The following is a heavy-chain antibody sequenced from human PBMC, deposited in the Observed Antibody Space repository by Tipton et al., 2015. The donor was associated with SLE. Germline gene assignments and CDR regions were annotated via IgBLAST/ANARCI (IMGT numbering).Heavy chain of an antibody. V-gene: IGHV4-59*11. CDR2: FHYSGGT. Sequence: TLSLTCAVSGASISSLYWNWIRQPPGKGLEWIGYFHYSGGTNYNPSLRSRVTISGDTSKNQFSLRLYSVTAADTAVYYCARAGEVVPAALPFDPWGQGSLVTVSS. J-gene: IGHJ5*02. CDR3: ARAGEVVPAALPFDP. CDR1: GASISSLY. D-gene: IGHD2-2*01.